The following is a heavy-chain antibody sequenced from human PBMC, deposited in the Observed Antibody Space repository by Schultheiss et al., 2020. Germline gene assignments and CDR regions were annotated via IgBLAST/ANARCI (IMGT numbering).Heavy chain of an antibody. CDR1: GGSISSSNW. V-gene: IGHV4-61*02. CDR3: ARLWELTGRWFDP. D-gene: IGHD1-26*01. CDR2: IYTSGST. J-gene: IGHJ5*02. Sequence: SETLSLTCAVSGGSISSSNWWSWIRQPAGKGLEWIGRIYTSGSTNYNPSLKSRVTISVDTSKNQFSLKLSSVTAADTAVYYCARLWELTGRWFDPWGQGTLVTVSS.